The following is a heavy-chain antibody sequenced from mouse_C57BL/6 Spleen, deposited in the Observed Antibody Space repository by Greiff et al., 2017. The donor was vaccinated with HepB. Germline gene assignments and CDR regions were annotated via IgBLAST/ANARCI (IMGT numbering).Heavy chain of an antibody. Sequence: QVQLQQPGAELVKPGASVKMSCKASGYTFTSYWITWVKQRPGQGLEWIGDIYPGSGSTNYNEKFKSKATLTVDTSSSTAYMQLISLTSEDSAVYYWVLHYYGSSSFDYWGQGTTLTVSS. J-gene: IGHJ2*01. CDR3: VLHYYGSSSFDY. CDR2: IYPGSGST. D-gene: IGHD1-1*01. CDR1: GYTFTSYW. V-gene: IGHV1-55*01.